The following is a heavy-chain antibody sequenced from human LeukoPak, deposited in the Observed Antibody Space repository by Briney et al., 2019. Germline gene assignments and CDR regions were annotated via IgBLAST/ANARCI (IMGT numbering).Heavy chain of an antibody. CDR2: IYYSGST. V-gene: IGHV4-39*01. D-gene: IGHD2-15*01. J-gene: IGHJ4*02. CDR3: ARTYCSGGSCTTKVGVQTYYFDY. CDR1: GGSISSSSYY. Sequence: SETLSLTCTVSGGSISSSSYYWGWIRQPPGKGLEWIGSIYYSGSTYYNPSLKSRVTISVDTSKNQFSLKLSSVTAADTAVYYCARTYCSGGSCTTKVGVQTYYFDYWGQGTLVTVSS.